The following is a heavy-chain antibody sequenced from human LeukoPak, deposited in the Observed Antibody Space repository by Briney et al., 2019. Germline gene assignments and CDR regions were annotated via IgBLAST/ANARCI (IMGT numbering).Heavy chain of an antibody. CDR2: INHSGST. D-gene: IGHD6-19*01. J-gene: IGHJ2*01. Sequence: SETLSLTCAVYGGSFSGYYWSWSRQPPGKGLEWIGEINHSGSTDYNPSLKSRVTISVDTSKNQFSLRLSSVTAADTAVYYCARNIAVSGHLFFDLWGRGTLVAVSS. V-gene: IGHV4-34*01. CDR1: GGSFSGYY. CDR3: ARNIAVSGHLFFDL.